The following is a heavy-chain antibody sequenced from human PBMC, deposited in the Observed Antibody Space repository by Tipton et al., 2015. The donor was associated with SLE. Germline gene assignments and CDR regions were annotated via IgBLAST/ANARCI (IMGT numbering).Heavy chain of an antibody. D-gene: IGHD2-2*01. Sequence: SLRLSCVASGFTFSNHAMHWVRQAPGKGLEWVAVISFDGSHKYHADSVKGRFTVSRDNSKNTLYLHMNGLTTDDTGVYYCARVDWSRTDCSDFDHWGQGTLVTVSS. J-gene: IGHJ4*02. V-gene: IGHV3-30*04. CDR2: ISFDGSHK. CDR1: GFTFSNHA. CDR3: ARVDWSRTDCSDFDH.